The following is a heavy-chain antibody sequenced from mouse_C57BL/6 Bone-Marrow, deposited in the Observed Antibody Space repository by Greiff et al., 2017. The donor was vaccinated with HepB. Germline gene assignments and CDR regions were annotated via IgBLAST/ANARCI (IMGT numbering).Heavy chain of an antibody. CDR2: IYPGDGDT. CDR1: GYAFSSSW. Sequence: QVQLKQSGPELVKPGASVKISCKASGYAFSSSWMNWVKQRPGKGLEWIGRIYPGDGDTNYNGKFKGKATLTADKSSSTAYMQLSSLTSEDSAVYFCARYDTTEDLDYWGQGTTLTVSS. V-gene: IGHV1-82*01. D-gene: IGHD1-1*01. CDR3: ARYDTTEDLDY. J-gene: IGHJ2*01.